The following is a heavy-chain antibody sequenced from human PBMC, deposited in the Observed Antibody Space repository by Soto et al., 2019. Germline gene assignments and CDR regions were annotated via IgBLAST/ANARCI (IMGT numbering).Heavy chain of an antibody. CDR3: ARSYYYDSSGYLLVPYYFDY. V-gene: IGHV1-69*06. D-gene: IGHD3-22*01. Sequence: SVKVSCKASGGTFSSYAISWVRQAPGQGLEWMGGIIPIFGTANYAQKFQGRVTITAAKSTSTAYMELSSLISEDTAVYYCARSYYYDSSGYLLVPYYFDYWGQGTLVTASS. J-gene: IGHJ4*02. CDR2: IIPIFGTA. CDR1: GGTFSSYA.